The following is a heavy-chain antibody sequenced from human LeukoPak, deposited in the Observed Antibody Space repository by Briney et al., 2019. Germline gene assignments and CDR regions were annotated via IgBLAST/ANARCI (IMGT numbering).Heavy chain of an antibody. CDR1: GFTFSSYW. D-gene: IGHD3-22*01. CDR2: IKQDGSEK. Sequence: PGGSLRLSCAVSGFTFSSYWTSWVRQAPGKGLEWVANIKQDGSEKYYVDSVKGRFTISRDNAKKSLHLQMNSLRAEDTAIYYCARGEYYYDSAYWGQGTLVTVSS. J-gene: IGHJ4*02. CDR3: ARGEYYYDSAY. V-gene: IGHV3-7*01.